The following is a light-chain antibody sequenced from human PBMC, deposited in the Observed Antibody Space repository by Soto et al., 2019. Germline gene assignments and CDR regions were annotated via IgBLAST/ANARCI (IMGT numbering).Light chain of an antibody. CDR3: QQYDNYWS. V-gene: IGKV1-5*03. J-gene: IGKJ1*01. CDR1: QSISTW. Sequence: DVQMTQSPSTLSASVGDRVTITCRASQSISTWLAWYQQKPGKAPNLLIHKASSLESGVPSRFSGSGFGAEFTLTISGLQPEDAATYYCQQYDNYWSFGQGTKVEI. CDR2: KAS.